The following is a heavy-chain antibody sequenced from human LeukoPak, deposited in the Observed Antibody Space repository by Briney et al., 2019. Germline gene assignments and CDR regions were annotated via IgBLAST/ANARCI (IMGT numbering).Heavy chain of an antibody. D-gene: IGHD4-11*01. J-gene: IGHJ4*02. CDR1: GYTFTVYY. CDR2: INPNSGGT. Sequence: GASVNVSYKASGYTFTVYYMHWVRQAPGQGREWMGWINPNSGGTNYAQKFQGRLTMTRDTSISTAYMELSRLRSDYTAVYYCARINYRPIIKFFDFWGQGTLATVSS. CDR3: ARINYRPIIKFFDF. V-gene: IGHV1-2*02.